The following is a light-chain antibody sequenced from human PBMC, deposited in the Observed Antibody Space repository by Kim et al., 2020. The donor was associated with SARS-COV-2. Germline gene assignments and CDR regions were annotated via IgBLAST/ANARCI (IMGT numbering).Light chain of an antibody. CDR1: RSNSRSNA. CDR3: AVWDDSLNSWV. Sequence: GQTVTISGSGSRSNSRSNAVNWYQQLPGTATTLRIYNNDQRPSGVPDRFSGFKSGTSASLAISGLRSDDDSDYYCAVWDDSLNSWVFGGGTQLTVL. J-gene: IGLJ3*02. V-gene: IGLV1-44*01. CDR2: NND.